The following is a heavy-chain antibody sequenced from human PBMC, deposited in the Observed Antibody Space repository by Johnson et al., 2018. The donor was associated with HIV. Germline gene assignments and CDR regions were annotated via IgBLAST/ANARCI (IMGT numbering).Heavy chain of an antibody. V-gene: IGHV3-30*02. D-gene: IGHD5-24*01. CDR1: GFTFSSYG. J-gene: IGHJ3*02. CDR2: IRYDGSNK. CDR3: ARGRDGYNLDAFDI. Sequence: QVQVVESGGGLVKPGGSLRLSCAASGFTFSSYGMHWFRQAPGKGLEWVAFIRYDGSNKYYADSVQGRFTISRANSKNTVYLQMNSLRAEDTAVYYCARGRDGYNLDAFDIWGQGTMVTVSS.